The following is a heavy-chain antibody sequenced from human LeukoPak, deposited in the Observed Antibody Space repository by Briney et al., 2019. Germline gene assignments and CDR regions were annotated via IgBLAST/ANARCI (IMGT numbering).Heavy chain of an antibody. D-gene: IGHD3-10*01. CDR2: INHSGST. Sequence: SETLSLTCAVYGGSFSGYYWSWIRQPPGKGLEWIGEINHSGSTNYNPSLKSRVTISVDTSKNQFSLKLSSVTAADSAVYYCARHRGVLLCFGERGRNRFDPWGQGTLVTVSS. CDR3: ARHRGVLLCFGERGRNRFDP. J-gene: IGHJ5*02. CDR1: GGSFSGYY. V-gene: IGHV4-34*01.